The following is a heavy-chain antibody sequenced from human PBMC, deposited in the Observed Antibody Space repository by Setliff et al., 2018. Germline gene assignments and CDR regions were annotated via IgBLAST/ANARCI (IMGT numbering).Heavy chain of an antibody. D-gene: IGHD3-16*01. J-gene: IGHJ4*02. V-gene: IGHV3-23*01. CDR2: ISGSGGST. CDR3: AKDGGEY. CDR1: GFTFSDAW. Sequence: GSLRLSCAASGFTFSDAWVSWVRQAPGKGLEWVSAISGSGGSTYYADSVKGRFTISRDNSKNTLYLQMNSLRAEDTAVYYCAKDGGEYWGQGTLVTVSS.